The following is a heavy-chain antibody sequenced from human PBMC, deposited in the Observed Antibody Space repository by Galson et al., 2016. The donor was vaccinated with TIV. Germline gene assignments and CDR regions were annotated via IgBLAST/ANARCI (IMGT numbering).Heavy chain of an antibody. J-gene: IGHJ6*02. CDR2: IIPIFGTA. D-gene: IGHD3-3*01. CDR1: GGTFSSYA. V-gene: IGHV1-69*13. CDR3: ARRSAAITIFGVDYYYGMDV. Sequence: SVKASCKASGGTFSSYAISWVRQAPGQELEWMGGIIPIFGTANYAQKFQGRVTITADESTSTAYMELSSLRSEDTAVYYCARRSAAITIFGVDYYYGMDVWGQGTTVTVSS.